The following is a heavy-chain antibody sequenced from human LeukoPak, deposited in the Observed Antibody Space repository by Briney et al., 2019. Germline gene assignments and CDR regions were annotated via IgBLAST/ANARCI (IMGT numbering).Heavy chain of an antibody. V-gene: IGHV3-23*01. CDR3: ARGYGSYADY. D-gene: IGHD1-26*01. Sequence: PGGSLRLSCAASGFTFSTYAMSWVRQAPGKGLEWVSAISANGATTFYTDSVRGRFTMSRDNSKTTLYLQMNSLRAEDTAVYYCARGYGSYADYWGQGTLVTVSS. CDR1: GFTFSTYA. CDR2: ISANGATT. J-gene: IGHJ4*02.